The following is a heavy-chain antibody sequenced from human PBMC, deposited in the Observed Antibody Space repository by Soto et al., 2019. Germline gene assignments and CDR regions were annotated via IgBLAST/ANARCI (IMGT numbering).Heavy chain of an antibody. CDR3: ARDRLMATAGTTRHYFGLDV. D-gene: IGHD5-18*01. Sequence: SETLSLTCSVSGYSVSSSDYYWAWIRQPPGKGLEWIGSMLYSGLTYYNPSLKSRLTISVDTSKNQFSLNLSSVTAADTAVYYCARDRLMATAGTTRHYFGLDVWGQGTTVTVSS. J-gene: IGHJ6*02. V-gene: IGHV4-39*07. CDR2: MLYSGLT. CDR1: GYSVSSSDYY.